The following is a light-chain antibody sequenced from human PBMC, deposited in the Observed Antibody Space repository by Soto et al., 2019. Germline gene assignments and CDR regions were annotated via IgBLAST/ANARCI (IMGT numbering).Light chain of an antibody. V-gene: IGLV2-11*01. CDR3: CSYAGRYTWV. CDR2: AVT. CDR1: SSDVGAYNY. Sequence: ALTQPHSVSGSPGQSVTISCTGTSSDVGAYNYVSWYQQHPGKAPKFMIYAVTKRPSGVPDRFSDSKSGNTASLTISGLQAEDEADYYCCSYAGRYTWVFGGGTKLTVL. J-gene: IGLJ3*02.